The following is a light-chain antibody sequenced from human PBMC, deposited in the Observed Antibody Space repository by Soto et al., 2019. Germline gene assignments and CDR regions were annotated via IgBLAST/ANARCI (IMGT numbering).Light chain of an antibody. CDR3: QQYGSSYT. Sequence: EIVLTQSPGTLSLSPGERATLSCRASQSVSSNYLAWYQQKPGQAPRLLIFGASRRATGIPERFRGSGSGTDFTLTISRLEAEDFAVYYCQQYGSSYTFGQGTKLEIK. J-gene: IGKJ2*01. V-gene: IGKV3-20*01. CDR2: GAS. CDR1: QSVSSNY.